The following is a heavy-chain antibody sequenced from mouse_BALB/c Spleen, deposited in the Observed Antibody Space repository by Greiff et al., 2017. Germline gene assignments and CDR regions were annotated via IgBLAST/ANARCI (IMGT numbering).Heavy chain of an antibody. J-gene: IGHJ4*01. CDR1: GYSFTSYW. V-gene: IGHV1-5*01. CDR3: TRPVVAYYYAMDD. Sequence: EVQLQQSGTVLARPGASVKMSCKASGYSFTSYWMHWVKQRPGQGLEWIGAIYPGNSDTSYNQKFKGKAKLTAVTSASTAYMELSSLTNEDSAVYYCTRPVVAYYYAMDDWGQGTSVTVSS. D-gene: IGHD1-1*01. CDR2: IYPGNSDT.